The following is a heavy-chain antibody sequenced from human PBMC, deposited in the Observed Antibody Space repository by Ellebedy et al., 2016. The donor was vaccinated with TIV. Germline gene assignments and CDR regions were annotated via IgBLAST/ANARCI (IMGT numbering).Heavy chain of an antibody. CDR3: ARLGEYSSGWYIRH. D-gene: IGHD6-19*01. Sequence: GESLKISCKGSGYSFSTHWIDWVRQMPGKGLEWMGNIYPGNSDTRYSPSFQGQVTISADKSISTAYLQWSSLKASDTAMYYCARLGEYSSGWYIRHWGQGTLVTVSS. CDR2: IYPGNSDT. CDR1: GYSFSTHW. V-gene: IGHV5-51*01. J-gene: IGHJ4*02.